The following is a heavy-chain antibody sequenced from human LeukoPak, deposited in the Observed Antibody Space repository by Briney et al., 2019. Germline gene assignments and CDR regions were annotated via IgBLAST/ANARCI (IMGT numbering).Heavy chain of an antibody. CDR2: IHYSGST. D-gene: IGHD3-16*02. Sequence: PSETLSLTCSVSGYSISSAYYWGWIRQPPGKGLEWIATIHYSGSTYYNPSLKSRVTISLDTSKNQFSLKLNSVAAADTAVYYCAKDSYVWGSYRFYYFDYWGQGTLVTVSS. J-gene: IGHJ4*02. CDR1: GYSISSAYY. CDR3: AKDSYVWGSYRFYYFDY. V-gene: IGHV4-38-2*02.